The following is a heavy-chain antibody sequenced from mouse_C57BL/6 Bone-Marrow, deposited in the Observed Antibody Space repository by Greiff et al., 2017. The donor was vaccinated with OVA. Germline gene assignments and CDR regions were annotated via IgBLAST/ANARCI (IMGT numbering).Heavy chain of an antibody. J-gene: IGHJ2*01. CDR1: GYTFTSYW. CDR3: AREGIRTTVVATDYFDY. V-gene: IGHV1-69*01. Sequence: QVQLQQPGAELVMPGASVKLSCKASGYTFTSYWMHWVKRRPGQGLEWIGEIDPSDSYTNYNQKFKGKSTLTVDKSSSTAYMQLSSLTSEDSAVYYCAREGIRTTVVATDYFDYWGQGTTLTVSS. CDR2: IDPSDSYT. D-gene: IGHD1-1*01.